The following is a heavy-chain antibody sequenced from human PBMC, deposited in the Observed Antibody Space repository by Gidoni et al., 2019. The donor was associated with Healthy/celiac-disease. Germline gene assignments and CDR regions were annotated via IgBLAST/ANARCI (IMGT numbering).Heavy chain of an antibody. V-gene: IGHV3-48*03. CDR2: ISSSGSTI. J-gene: IGHJ4*02. CDR3: ARDMGSGYSGYEHSLYFDY. D-gene: IGHD5-12*01. Sequence: TFSSYEMNWVRQAPGKGLEWVSYISSSGSTIYYADSVKGRFTISRDNAKNSLYLQMNSLRAEDTAVYYCARDMGSGYSGYEHSLYFDYWGQGTLVTVSS. CDR1: TFSSYE.